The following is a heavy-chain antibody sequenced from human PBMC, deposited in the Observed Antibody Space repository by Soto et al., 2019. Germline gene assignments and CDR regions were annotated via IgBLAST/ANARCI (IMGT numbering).Heavy chain of an antibody. CDR3: ARDRRTGFLDSVSWFEP. J-gene: IGHJ5*02. CDR1: GVSFSGYY. D-gene: IGHD3-3*01. V-gene: IGHV4-34*01. Sequence: PSETLSLTCAVYGVSFSGYYWSWIRQPPGKGLEWIGEINHSGSTNYNPSLKSRVTISVDTSKNQFSLKMSSVTAADTAVYYCARDRRTGFLDSVSWFEPWGQGTLVNVSS. CDR2: INHSGST.